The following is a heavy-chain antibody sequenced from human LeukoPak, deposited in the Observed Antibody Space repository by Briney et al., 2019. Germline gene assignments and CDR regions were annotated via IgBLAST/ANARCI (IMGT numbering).Heavy chain of an antibody. J-gene: IGHJ4*02. CDR3: ARDTHYDSSGYYYAPIDY. CDR1: GGTFSSYA. V-gene: IGHV1-18*01. Sequence: ASVKVSCKASGGTFSSYAISWVRQAPGQGLEWMGWISAYNGNTNYAQKLQGRVTMTTDTSTSTAYMELRSLRSDDTAVYYCARDTHYDSSGYYYAPIDYWGQGTLVTVSS. D-gene: IGHD3-22*01. CDR2: ISAYNGNT.